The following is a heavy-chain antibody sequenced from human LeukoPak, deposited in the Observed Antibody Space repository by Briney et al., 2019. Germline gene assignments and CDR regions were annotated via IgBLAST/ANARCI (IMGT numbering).Heavy chain of an antibody. CDR2: ISGSGGST. V-gene: IGHV3-23*01. CDR3: ARYCSGGSCYSSGVSGMDV. Sequence: GGSLRLSCAASGFTFSSYAMSWVRQAPGKGLEWVSAISGSGGSTYYPDSVKGRFTISRENAKNSLYLQMNSLRAGDTAVYYCARYCSGGSCYSSGVSGMDVWGQGTTVTVSS. J-gene: IGHJ6*02. CDR1: GFTFSSYA. D-gene: IGHD2-15*01.